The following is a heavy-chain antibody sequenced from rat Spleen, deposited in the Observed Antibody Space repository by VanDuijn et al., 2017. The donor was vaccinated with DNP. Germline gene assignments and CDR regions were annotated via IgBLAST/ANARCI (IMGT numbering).Heavy chain of an antibody. V-gene: IGHV3-3*01. CDR2: VTNAGST. CDR1: GFSITNNFK. CDR3: ASTQFSGDVNWFAY. D-gene: IGHD1-1*01. Sequence: EVLLQESGPGLVKPSQSLSLTCSVTGFSITNNFKWSWIRKFPGNKLEWMGYVTNAGSTDYNPSLKSRISITRDTSKNQLFLQVNSVTTEDTATYYCASTQFSGDVNWFAYWGQGTLVTVSS. J-gene: IGHJ3*01.